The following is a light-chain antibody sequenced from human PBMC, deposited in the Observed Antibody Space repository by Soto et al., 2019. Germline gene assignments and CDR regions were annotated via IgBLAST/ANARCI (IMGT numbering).Light chain of an antibody. CDR3: LSYTRSRTGV. Sequence: QSALTQPASVSGSPGQSITISCTGTSSDVGGYNYVSWYQQHPGKAPKLMIYEVSNRPSGVSNRFSGSKSGNTASLTISGLQAEDEADSYCLSYTRSRTGVFGTGTKVTVL. J-gene: IGLJ1*01. V-gene: IGLV2-14*01. CDR1: SSDVGGYNY. CDR2: EVS.